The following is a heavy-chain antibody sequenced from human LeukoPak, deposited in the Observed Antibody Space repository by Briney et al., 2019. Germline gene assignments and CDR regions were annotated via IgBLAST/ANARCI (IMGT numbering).Heavy chain of an antibody. V-gene: IGHV3-30*18. CDR2: ISYDGSNK. Sequence: GGSLRLSCIASGFTFRSYGMHWVRQAPGKGLEWVAVISYDGSNKYYADSVKGRFTISRDNSKNTLYMQMNSLRTEDTAVYYCAKDVRAAGAVAAYYFDYWGQGTLVTVSS. CDR1: GFTFRSYG. J-gene: IGHJ4*02. D-gene: IGHD6-19*01. CDR3: AKDVRAAGAVAAYYFDY.